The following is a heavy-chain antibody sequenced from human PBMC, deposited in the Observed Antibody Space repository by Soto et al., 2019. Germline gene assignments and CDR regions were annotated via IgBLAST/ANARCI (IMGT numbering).Heavy chain of an antibody. CDR2: INHSGST. V-gene: IGHV4-34*01. CDR3: AGLVTAERGQSGGSEMGYYGMDV. J-gene: IGHJ6*02. CDR1: GGSFSGYY. Sequence: SETLSLTCAVYGGSFSGYYWSWIRQPPGKGLEWIGEINHSGSTNYNPSLKSRVTISVDTSKNQFSLELSPVTAADTAGYYCAGLVTAERGQSGGSEMGYYGMDVWGQGTTVTVSS. D-gene: IGHD3-9*01.